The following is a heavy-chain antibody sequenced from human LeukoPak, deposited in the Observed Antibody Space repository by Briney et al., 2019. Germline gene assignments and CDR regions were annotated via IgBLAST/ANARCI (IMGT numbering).Heavy chain of an antibody. CDR3: AKKTSYCAGDCFPYYFDY. CDR2: VGSSGTST. V-gene: IGHV3-23*01. CDR1: GFIFSSYA. J-gene: IGHJ4*02. D-gene: IGHD2-21*02. Sequence: GGSLRLSCAASGFIFSSYAMTWVRQAPGKGLEWVSTVGSSGTSTYYADSVKGRFTISRDNSNNTLYLQMNSLRAEDTAVYYCAKKTSYCAGDCFPYYFDYWGRGTLVTVSS.